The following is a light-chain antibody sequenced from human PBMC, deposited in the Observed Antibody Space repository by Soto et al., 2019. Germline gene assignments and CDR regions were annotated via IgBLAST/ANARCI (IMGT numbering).Light chain of an antibody. J-gene: IGKJ2*01. CDR1: QSVSSN. V-gene: IGKV3-15*01. CDR2: GAS. Sequence: EIVMTQSPATLSVSPGERATLSCRASQSVSSNLAWYQQKPGQAPRLLLYGASTRATGIPGRFSGSGSGTEFTLTISSLQSEDFAVYYCQQHNPYSPYTFGQGTKLEIK. CDR3: QQHNPYSPYT.